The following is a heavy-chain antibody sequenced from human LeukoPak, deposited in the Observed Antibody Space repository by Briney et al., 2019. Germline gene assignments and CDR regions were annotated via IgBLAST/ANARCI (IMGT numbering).Heavy chain of an antibody. V-gene: IGHV3-30*02. J-gene: IGHJ4*02. D-gene: IGHD3-22*01. CDR1: GFTFSSYG. Sequence: GGSLRLSRAASGFTFSSYGMHWVRQAPGKGLEWVAFIRYDGSNKYYADSVKGRFTISRDNSKNTLYLQMNSLRAEDTAVYYCATEGYYYDSSGALDYWGQGTLVTVSS. CDR3: ATEGYYYDSSGALDY. CDR2: IRYDGSNK.